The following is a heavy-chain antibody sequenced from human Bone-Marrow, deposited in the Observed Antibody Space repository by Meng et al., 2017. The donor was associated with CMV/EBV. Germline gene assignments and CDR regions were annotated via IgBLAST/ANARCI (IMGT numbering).Heavy chain of an antibody. J-gene: IGHJ4*02. CDR2: IRFDGSSK. CDR1: GFTFSSSD. D-gene: IGHD1-1*01. V-gene: IGHV3-30*02. Sequence: GGSLRLSCTASGFTFSSSDLHWVRQAPGKGLEWVSYIRFDGSSKYNVDCVKGRFTISRDNSKNTLYLQMNSLRPEDTAVYYCAKDWKPTKEGFDYWGQGTLVTVSS. CDR3: AKDWKPTKEGFDY.